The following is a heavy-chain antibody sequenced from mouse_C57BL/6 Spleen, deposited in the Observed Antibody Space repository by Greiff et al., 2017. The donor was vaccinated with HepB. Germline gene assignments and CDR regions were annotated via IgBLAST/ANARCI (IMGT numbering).Heavy chain of an antibody. Sequence: VQLKQSGAELVRPGASVKLSCTASGFNIKDYYMHWVKQRPEQGLEWIGRIDPEDGDTEYAPKFQGKATMTVDTSSNTAYLQLSSLTSEDTAVYYCTITTVVATDYWGQGTTLTVSS. CDR3: TITTVVATDY. CDR2: IDPEDGDT. J-gene: IGHJ2*01. D-gene: IGHD1-1*01. V-gene: IGHV14-1*01. CDR1: GFNIKDYY.